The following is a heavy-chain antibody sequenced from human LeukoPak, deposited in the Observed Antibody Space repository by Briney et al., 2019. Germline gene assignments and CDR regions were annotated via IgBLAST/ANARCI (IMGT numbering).Heavy chain of an antibody. D-gene: IGHD3-9*01. CDR3: ARSKRGYDILTGYYRFFDY. CDR1: GGSFSGYY. J-gene: IGHJ4*02. CDR2: INHSGST. Sequence: SGTLSLTCDVYGGSFSGYYWSWIRQPPGKGLEWIGEINHSGSTNYNPSLKSRVTISVDTSKNQFSLKLSSVTAADTAVYYCARSKRGYDILTGYYRFFDYWGQGTLVTVSS. V-gene: IGHV4-34*01.